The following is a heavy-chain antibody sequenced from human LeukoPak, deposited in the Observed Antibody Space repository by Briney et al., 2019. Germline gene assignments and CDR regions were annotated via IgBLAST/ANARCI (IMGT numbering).Heavy chain of an antibody. CDR3: ARDPQSYWYFDL. J-gene: IGHJ2*01. D-gene: IGHD6-19*01. Sequence: SETLSLTCTVSGGSIRSYYWSWIRQPPGKGLEWIGYIYYSGSTNYNPSLKSRVSISVDTSKNQFSLKLSSVTAADTAVYYCARDPQSYWYFDLWGRGTLVTVSS. CDR1: GGSIRSYY. V-gene: IGHV4-59*12. CDR2: IYYSGST.